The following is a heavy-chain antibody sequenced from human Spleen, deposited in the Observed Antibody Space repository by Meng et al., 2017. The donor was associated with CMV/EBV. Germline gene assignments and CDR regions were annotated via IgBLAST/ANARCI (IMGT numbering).Heavy chain of an antibody. V-gene: IGHV3-11*05. CDR1: GFRFSDYY. CDR3: ARETYGYGDY. J-gene: IGHJ4*02. CDR2: ISSNGRST. Sequence: QVPLVELVGGLVKPGGSLRLSCAASGFRFSDYYMSWIGQAPGKVLEWISYISSNGRSTNYADSVKGRFTISRDNAKISLYLQMNSLRAEDTAVYYCARETYGYGDYWGQGTLVTVSS. D-gene: IGHD5-18*01.